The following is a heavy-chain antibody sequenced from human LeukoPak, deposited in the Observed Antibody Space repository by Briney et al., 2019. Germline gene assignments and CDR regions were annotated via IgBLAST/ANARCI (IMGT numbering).Heavy chain of an antibody. V-gene: IGHV5-10-1*01. CDR1: GYRFTSYW. J-gene: IGHJ4*02. D-gene: IGHD2-21*02. CDR2: IDPSDSYT. CDR3: ARAVVTSTRREFDY. Sequence: GESLKISCKASGYRFTSYWISWVRQMPGKGLEWMGSIDPSDSYTNYSPSFQGHVIISGDKYISTAFLLWSSLKAADTTMYYCARAVVTSTRREFDYCGQGTLVTVSS.